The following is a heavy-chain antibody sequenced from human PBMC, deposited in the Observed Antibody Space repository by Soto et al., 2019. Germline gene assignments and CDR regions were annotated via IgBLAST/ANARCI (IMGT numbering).Heavy chain of an antibody. CDR2: NSGSGTST. CDR3: AKVATGSYNWFDP. V-gene: IGHV3-23*01. D-gene: IGHD1-1*01. Sequence: GGSLRLSCAASRLTFSSHGMSWVRQAPGKGLEWVSNNSGSGTSTYYADSVRGRFSISRDNSKNNLYLQMDSLRAEDTAVYYCAKVATGSYNWFDPWGQGTLVTVSS. J-gene: IGHJ5*02. CDR1: RLTFSSHG.